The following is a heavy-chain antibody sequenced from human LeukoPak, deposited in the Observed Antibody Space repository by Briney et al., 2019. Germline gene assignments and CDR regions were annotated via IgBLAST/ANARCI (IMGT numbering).Heavy chain of an antibody. D-gene: IGHD3-9*01. V-gene: IGHV4-59*08. Sequence: SETLSLTCTVSGGSISSYYWSWIRRPPGKGLEWIGYIYYSGSTNYNPSLKSRVTISVDTSKNQFSLKLSSVTAADTAVYYCARQLYYDILTGYFDYWGQGTLVTVSS. CDR1: GGSISSYY. CDR3: ARQLYYDILTGYFDY. CDR2: IYYSGST. J-gene: IGHJ4*02.